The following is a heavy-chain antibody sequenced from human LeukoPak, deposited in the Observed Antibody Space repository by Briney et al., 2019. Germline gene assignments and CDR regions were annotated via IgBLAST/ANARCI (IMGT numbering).Heavy chain of an antibody. J-gene: IGHJ5*02. Sequence: GGSLRLSCAASGFTFSSYSMNWVRQAPGKGLEWVSYISSSSSTIYYADSVKGRFTISRDNAKNSLYLQMNSLRAEDTAVYYCAKLGGGFWFDPWGQGTLVTVSS. CDR3: AKLGGGFWFDP. D-gene: IGHD3-16*01. CDR2: ISSSSSTI. V-gene: IGHV3-48*01. CDR1: GFTFSSYS.